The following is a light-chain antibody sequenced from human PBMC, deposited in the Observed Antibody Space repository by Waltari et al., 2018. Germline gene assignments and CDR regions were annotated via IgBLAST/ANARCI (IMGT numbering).Light chain of an antibody. V-gene: IGLV1-51*01. CDR3: ATWDSRLSLVI. Sequence: QSVLTQPPSASAAPGQKVTISCSARNSDTENSYISWSQKFPEPAPRLLIYSKDKRPPGIPNRVSGSKSGPSATQAITGLQTGDEADYYCATWDSRLSLVIIGGGTKLTV. CDR1: NSDTENSY. J-gene: IGLJ2*01. CDR2: SKD.